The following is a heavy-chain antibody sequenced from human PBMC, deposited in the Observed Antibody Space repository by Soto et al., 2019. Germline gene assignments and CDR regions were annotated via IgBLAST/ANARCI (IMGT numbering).Heavy chain of an antibody. CDR1: GGSISSGDYY. CDR3: ARREHCTNGVCSASYYFDY. D-gene: IGHD2-8*01. CDR2: INNSGST. Sequence: SETLSLTCTVSGGSISSGDYYWSWIRQQPGKGLEWNGYINNSGSTYYNQTLKSRVTISVDTSKNQFSLKPSSVTAADTAVYYCARREHCTNGVCSASYYFDYWGQGTPVTVSS. V-gene: IGHV4-30-4*01. J-gene: IGHJ4*02.